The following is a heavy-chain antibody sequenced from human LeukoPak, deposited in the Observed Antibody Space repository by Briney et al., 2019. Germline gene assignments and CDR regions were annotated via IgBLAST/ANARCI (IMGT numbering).Heavy chain of an antibody. Sequence: ASVKVSCKASGYTFTSYDINWVRQATGQGLEWMGWMNPNSGNTGYAQKFQGRVTITRNTSISTAYMELSSLRSEDTAVYYCARGPMVRGVIVPEDNAFDIWGQGTMVTVSS. D-gene: IGHD3-10*01. CDR2: MNPNSGNT. CDR3: ARGPMVRGVIVPEDNAFDI. CDR1: GYTFTSYD. V-gene: IGHV1-8*03. J-gene: IGHJ3*02.